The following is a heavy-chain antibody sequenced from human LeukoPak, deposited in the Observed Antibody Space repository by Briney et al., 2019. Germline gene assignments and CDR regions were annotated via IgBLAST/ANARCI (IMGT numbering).Heavy chain of an antibody. Sequence: ASVKVSCKASGYTFTSYDINWVRQATGQELEWMGWMNPNSGNTGYAQKFQGRVTMTRNTSISTAYMELSSLRSEDTAVYYCARGPSTDFWSVSIQGYYYYGMDVWGQGTTVTVSS. J-gene: IGHJ6*02. V-gene: IGHV1-8*01. CDR3: ARGPSTDFWSVSIQGYYYYGMDV. CDR2: MNPNSGNT. D-gene: IGHD3-3*01. CDR1: GYTFTSYD.